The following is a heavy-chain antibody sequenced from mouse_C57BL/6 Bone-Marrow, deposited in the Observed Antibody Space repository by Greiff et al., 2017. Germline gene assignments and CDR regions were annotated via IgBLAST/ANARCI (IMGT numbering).Heavy chain of an antibody. CDR1: GYAFSSYW. CDR3: ARGAY. CDR2: IFPGDGDT. V-gene: IGHV1-80*01. J-gene: IGHJ3*01. Sequence: LVESGAELVKPGASVKISCKASGYAFSSYWMKWVKQRPGKGLEWIGQIFPGDGDTNYNGKFKGKATLTADKSSSTAYMQLSSLTSDDSAVYFCARGAYWGQGTLVTVSA.